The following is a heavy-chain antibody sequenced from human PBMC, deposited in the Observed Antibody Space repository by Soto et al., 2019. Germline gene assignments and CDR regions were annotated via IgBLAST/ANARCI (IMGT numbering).Heavy chain of an antibody. J-gene: IGHJ4*02. V-gene: IGHV3-30*18. Sequence: QVQLVESGGGVVQPGRSLRLSCAASGFTFSSYGMHWVRQARGKGLEWVAVISYDGSNKYYADSVKGRFTISRDNSKNTLYLQMNSLRAEDTAVYYCMNPNDYGDYLYYWGQRTLVTVSS. CDR1: GFTFSSYG. CDR2: ISYDGSNK. D-gene: IGHD4-17*01. CDR3: MNPNDYGDYLYY.